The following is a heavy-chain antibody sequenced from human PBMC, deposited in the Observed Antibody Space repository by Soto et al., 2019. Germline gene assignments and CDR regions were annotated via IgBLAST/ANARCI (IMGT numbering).Heavy chain of an antibody. V-gene: IGHV1-3*01. Sequence: QVQLVQSGAEVKKPGASVKVSCKASGYTFTSYAMHWVRQAPGQRLEWMGWINASNGNTKYSQKLQGRVTITRDTSARTAYMELSRLRSDDTAVYYCARGGSPYWYFDRSGRGTLVPVSS. CDR1: GYTFTSYA. CDR2: INASNGNT. CDR3: ARGGSPYWYFDR. J-gene: IGHJ2*01. D-gene: IGHD1-26*01.